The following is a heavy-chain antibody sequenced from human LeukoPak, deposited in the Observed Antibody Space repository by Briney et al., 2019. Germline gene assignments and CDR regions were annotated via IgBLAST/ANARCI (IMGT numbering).Heavy chain of an antibody. CDR3: ASKVIGRLRPFDP. CDR1: GHTFTGYY. Sequence: ASVQVSCKASGHTFTGYYMHWVRHAPGQGLEWMGWINPNSGGTNYAQKFQGRVTMTRDTSISTAYMELSRLRYDDTAGYYCASKVIGRLRPFDPWGEGTLVTVSS. D-gene: IGHD6-25*01. CDR2: INPNSGGT. J-gene: IGHJ5*02. V-gene: IGHV1-2*02.